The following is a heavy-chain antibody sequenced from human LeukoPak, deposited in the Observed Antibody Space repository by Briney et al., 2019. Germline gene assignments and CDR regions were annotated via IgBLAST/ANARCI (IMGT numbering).Heavy chain of an antibody. CDR2: IPYDGSTK. CDR3: ARSFAVADTGLFDY. V-gene: IGHV3-30*02. Sequence: PGGSLRLSCAASGFTFSNYGIHCVRQAPGKGLEWVAFIPYDGSTKYYADSVKGRFTTSRDNSKNTLYLQMNSLRAEDTAVYYCARSFAVADTGLFDYWGQGTLVTVSS. CDR1: GFTFSNYG. J-gene: IGHJ4*02. D-gene: IGHD6-19*01.